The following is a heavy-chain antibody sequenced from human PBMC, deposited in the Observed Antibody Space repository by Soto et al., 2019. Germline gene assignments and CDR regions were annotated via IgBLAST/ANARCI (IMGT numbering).Heavy chain of an antibody. J-gene: IGHJ6*02. CDR1: GFTFDDYG. D-gene: IGHD5-12*01. Sequence: PGGSLRLSCAASGFTFDDYGMSWVRQAPGKGLEWVSGINWNGGSTGYADSVKGRFTISRDNAKNSLYLQMNSLRAEDTALYYCARENGYSGYDFLSLSPHYGMDVWGQGTTVTVSS. CDR2: INWNGGST. CDR3: ARENGYSGYDFLSLSPHYGMDV. V-gene: IGHV3-20*04.